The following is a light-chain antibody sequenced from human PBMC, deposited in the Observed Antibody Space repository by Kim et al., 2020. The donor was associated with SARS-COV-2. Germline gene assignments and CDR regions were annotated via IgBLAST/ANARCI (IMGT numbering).Light chain of an antibody. CDR3: QSYNRSNVV. J-gene: IGLJ2*01. V-gene: IGLV6-57*04. Sequence: NFMLTQPHSVSESPGKTVTISCTRSGGSIDDNYVQWYQQRPGGVPTTVIYEDDQRPSGVSDRFSGSIDNSSNSTSLTISGLKTADEADYYCQSYNRSNVVFGGGTQLTVL. CDR1: GGSIDDNY. CDR2: EDD.